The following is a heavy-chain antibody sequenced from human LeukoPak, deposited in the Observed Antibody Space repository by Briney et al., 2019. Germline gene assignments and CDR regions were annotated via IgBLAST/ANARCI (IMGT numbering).Heavy chain of an antibody. D-gene: IGHD6-19*01. J-gene: IGHJ4*02. CDR2: ISWNSGSI. Sequence: GGSLRLSCAASGFTFDDYAMHWVRQAPGKGLEWVSGISWNSGSIGYADSVKGRFTISRDNAKNSLYLQMNSLRAEDTALYYCAKDSHSGSRRPDFDYWGQGTLVTVSS. CDR3: AKDSHSGSRRPDFDY. CDR1: GFTFDDYA. V-gene: IGHV3-9*01.